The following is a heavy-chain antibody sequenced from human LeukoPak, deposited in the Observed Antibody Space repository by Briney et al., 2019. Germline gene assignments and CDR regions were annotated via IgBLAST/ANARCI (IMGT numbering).Heavy chain of an antibody. CDR1: GFTFDTYG. CDR2: IGNIGDST. CDR3: ARRRTGYYVFDY. J-gene: IGHJ4*02. V-gene: IGHV3-23*01. Sequence: PGGSLRLSCAASGFTFDTYGMSWVRQAPGKGLEWVSSIGNIGDSTFHADSVKGRFTISRDNSKNTLYLQMNSLRADDTAVYYCARRRTGYYVFDYWGQGSLVTVSS. D-gene: IGHD3/OR15-3a*01.